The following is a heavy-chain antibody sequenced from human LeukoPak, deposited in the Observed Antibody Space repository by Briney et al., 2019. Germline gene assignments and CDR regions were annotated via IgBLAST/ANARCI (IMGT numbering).Heavy chain of an antibody. V-gene: IGHV3-30*04. Sequence: GGSLRLSCAASGFTFSSYAMHWVRQAPGKGLEWVAVISYDGSNKYYADPVKGRFTISRDNSKNTLYLQMNSLRAEDTAVYYCARAKDDILTGYYYYYGMDVWGQGTTVTVSS. CDR1: GFTFSSYA. D-gene: IGHD3-9*01. CDR3: ARAKDDILTGYYYYYGMDV. CDR2: ISYDGSNK. J-gene: IGHJ6*02.